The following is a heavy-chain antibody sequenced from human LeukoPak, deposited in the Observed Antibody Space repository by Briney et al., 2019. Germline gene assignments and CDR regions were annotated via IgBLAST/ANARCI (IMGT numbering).Heavy chain of an antibody. J-gene: IGHJ4*02. Sequence: SETLSLTCAVYGGSFSGYYWSWIRQPPGKGLEWIGEINHSGSTNYNPSLKSRVTISVDTSKNQLSLKLSSVTAADTAVYYCARPNPDYYGSGSYYKDWGQGTLVTVSS. CDR1: GGSFSGYY. D-gene: IGHD3-10*01. CDR2: INHSGST. V-gene: IGHV4-34*01. CDR3: ARPNPDYYGSGSYYKD.